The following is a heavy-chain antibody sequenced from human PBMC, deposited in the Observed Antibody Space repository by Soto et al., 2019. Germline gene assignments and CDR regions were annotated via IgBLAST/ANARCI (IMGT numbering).Heavy chain of an antibody. CDR3: ARGPSWDSSGYWFDY. Sequence: QVQLQQWGAGLLKPSETLSLTCAVYGGSFSGYYWSWIRPPPGQGLEWIGEINHSGSTNYNTSPRRRFPISVDTSRNQFSRKLSSVTAADTAVDYCARGPSWDSSGYWFDYCGQGTLVTVSS. D-gene: IGHD3-22*01. V-gene: IGHV4-34*01. CDR1: GGSFSGYY. CDR2: INHSGST. J-gene: IGHJ4*02.